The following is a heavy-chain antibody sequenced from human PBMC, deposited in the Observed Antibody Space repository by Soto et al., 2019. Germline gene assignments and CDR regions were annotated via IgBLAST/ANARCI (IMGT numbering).Heavy chain of an antibody. D-gene: IGHD3-22*01. V-gene: IGHV1-2*02. Sequence: ASVKVSCKASRYTFTGYYMHWVRQAPGQGLEWMGWINPNSGGTNYAQKFQGRVTMTRDTSISTAYMELSRLRSDDTAVYYCAREYYYDSSVAYWGQGTLVTVSS. CDR1: RYTFTGYY. CDR3: AREYYYDSSVAY. J-gene: IGHJ4*02. CDR2: INPNSGGT.